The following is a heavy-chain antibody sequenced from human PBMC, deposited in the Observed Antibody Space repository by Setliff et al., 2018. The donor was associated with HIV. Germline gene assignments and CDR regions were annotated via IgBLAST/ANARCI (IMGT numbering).Heavy chain of an antibody. CDR1: GYSFTNYW. J-gene: IGHJ3*02. V-gene: IGHV5-51*01. CDR2: IYPADSHT. Sequence: PGESLKISCKGFGYSFTNYWIGWVRQMPGKGLEWMGIIYPADSHTSYRPSFQGHVTISADRSISTAYLQWSSLKASDTAIYYCARHRVDIRMLVVQDPGAFDTWGQGTMVTVSS. D-gene: IGHD3-10*02. CDR3: ARHRVDIRMLVVQDPGAFDT.